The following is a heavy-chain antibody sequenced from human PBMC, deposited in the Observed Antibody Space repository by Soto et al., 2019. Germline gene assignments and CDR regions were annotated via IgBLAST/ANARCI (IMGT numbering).Heavy chain of an antibody. V-gene: IGHV3-21*01. D-gene: IGHD3-22*01. CDR2: ISGDSGDI. CDR3: ARSRYYYASSGYSYNFDS. J-gene: IGHJ4*02. Sequence: GGSLRLSCAASGFTFSNYIMNWVRQAPGKGLEWVSSISGDSGDIYCADSVKGRFTISRDNAKNSLHLLMNSLRVEDTAVFYCARSRYYYASSGYSYNFDSWGQGTLVTVSS. CDR1: GFTFSNYI.